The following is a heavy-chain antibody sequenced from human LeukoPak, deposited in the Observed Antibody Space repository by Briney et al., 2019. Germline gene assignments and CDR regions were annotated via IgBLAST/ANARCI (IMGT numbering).Heavy chain of an antibody. CDR1: GYTFTGYY. Sequence: GASVKVSCKASGYTFTGYYMHWVRQAPGQGLEWMGWINLNSGGTNYAQKFQGRVTMTRDTSISTAYMELSRLRSDDTVVYYCARDQLRGYCSSTSCYPGGWFDPWGQGTLVAVSS. V-gene: IGHV1-2*02. CDR3: ARDQLRGYCSSTSCYPGGWFDP. J-gene: IGHJ5*02. CDR2: INLNSGGT. D-gene: IGHD2-2*01.